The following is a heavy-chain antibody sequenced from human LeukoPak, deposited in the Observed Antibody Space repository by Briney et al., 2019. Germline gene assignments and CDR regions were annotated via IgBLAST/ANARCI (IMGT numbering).Heavy chain of an antibody. Sequence: GASVKVSCKASGYTFTSYGISWVRQAPGQGLEWMGWISAYNGNTNYAQKLQGRVTMTTDTSTSTAYMELRSLRSDDTAVYYCARVMWDRHETYYFDYWGQGTLVTVSS. CDR2: ISAYNGNT. CDR1: GYTFTSYG. CDR3: ARVMWDRHETYYFDY. D-gene: IGHD1-26*01. J-gene: IGHJ4*02. V-gene: IGHV1-18*01.